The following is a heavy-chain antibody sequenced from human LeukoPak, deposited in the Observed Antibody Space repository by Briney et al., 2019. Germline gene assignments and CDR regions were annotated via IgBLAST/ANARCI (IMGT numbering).Heavy chain of an antibody. CDR3: ARDWETALDY. CDR1: GFTFSGQY. Sequence: SGGSLRLSCAASGFTFSGQYMDWVRQARGKGREWVTRTTNKVNYITDYAASVKGRFPISRHDSKNSLTLQMNNLKEEDTAVYYCARDWETALDYWGQGTVVTVSS. J-gene: IGHJ4*02. D-gene: IGHD5-18*01. V-gene: IGHV3-72*01. CDR2: TTNKVNYIT.